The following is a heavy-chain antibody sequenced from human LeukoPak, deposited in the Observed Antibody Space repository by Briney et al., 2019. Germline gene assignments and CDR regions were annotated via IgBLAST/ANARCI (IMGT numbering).Heavy chain of an antibody. J-gene: IGHJ6*04. V-gene: IGHV3-74*01. CDR3: AELGITMIGGV. Sequence: GGSLRLSCAASGFTFSSYWMHWVRQAPGKGLVWVSRINSDGSSTSYADSVKGRFTISRDNAKNSLYLQMNSLRAEDTAVYYCAELGITMIGGVWGKGTAVTISS. D-gene: IGHD3-10*02. CDR2: INSDGSST. CDR1: GFTFSSYW.